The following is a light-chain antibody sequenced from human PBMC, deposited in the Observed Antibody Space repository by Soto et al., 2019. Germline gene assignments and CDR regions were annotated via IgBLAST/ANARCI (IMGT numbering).Light chain of an antibody. V-gene: IGLV1-44*01. Sequence: QSVLTQPPSTSGTPGQRVTFSCSGGSSNIGRNTVNWYQHLPGTAPKLLIYSNNQRPSGVPDRFSGSKSGTSASLAVSGLQSDDEADYYCAVWDDTLNGYVFGTGSKVTVL. J-gene: IGLJ1*01. CDR1: SSNIGRNT. CDR2: SNN. CDR3: AVWDDTLNGYV.